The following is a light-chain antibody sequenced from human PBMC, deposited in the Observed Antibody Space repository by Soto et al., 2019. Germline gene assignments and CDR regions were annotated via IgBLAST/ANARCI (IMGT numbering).Light chain of an antibody. J-gene: IGKJ1*01. Sequence: DTQLTQSPSLLSASVGDRITIPCRASHDIRTYSAWYQQKPGKAPKLLIYDASSLESGVPSSFSGSASGTEFPLTISRLPPDDTATYYCQQYDNYWTFGHGTKVDIK. CDR3: QQYDNYWT. CDR2: DAS. V-gene: IGKV1-5*01. CDR1: HDIRTY.